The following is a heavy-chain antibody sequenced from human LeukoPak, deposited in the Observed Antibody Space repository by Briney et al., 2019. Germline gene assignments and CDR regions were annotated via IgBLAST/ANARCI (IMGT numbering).Heavy chain of an antibody. Sequence: KPGGLSRLSCAASGFSFSNHWMSWLRQAQGKGLGLISYISNTGTTIYYADTVQGRFTISRDNAKNSLYLQMNSLRAEDTAIYHCARDFGYSSRWFFELSGPGNPFSVSS. CDR3: ARDFGYSSRWFFEL. V-gene: IGHV3-11*04. D-gene: IGHD4-11*01. CDR2: ISNTGTTI. CDR1: GFSFSNHW. J-gene: IGHJ2*01.